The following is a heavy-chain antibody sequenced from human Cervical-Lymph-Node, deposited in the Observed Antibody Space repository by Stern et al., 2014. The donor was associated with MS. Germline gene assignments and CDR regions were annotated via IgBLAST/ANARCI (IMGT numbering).Heavy chain of an antibody. CDR3: ARDYASLDWRGQYYFDY. CDR1: GYTFTDYA. Sequence: QVQLVQSGSELKKPGASVKVSCMTSGYTFTDYALNWVRQAPGQGLAWMGWIKTNTGTPTYAQGFTGRFVFSLDTSGNTAYLQISSLKAEDTALYFCARDYASLDWRGQYYFDYWGQGTLVTVSS. D-gene: IGHD2-21*01. J-gene: IGHJ4*02. CDR2: IKTNTGTP. V-gene: IGHV7-4-1*02.